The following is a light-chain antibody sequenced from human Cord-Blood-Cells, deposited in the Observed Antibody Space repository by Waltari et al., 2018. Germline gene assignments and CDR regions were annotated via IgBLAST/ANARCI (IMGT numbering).Light chain of an antibody. CDR2: LGS. CDR3: MQALQTPWT. V-gene: IGKV2-28*01. CDR1: QSLLHSNGYNY. J-gene: IGKJ1*01. Sequence: DIVMTQSPLSLPVTPGESSSISCRSSQSLLHSNGYNYLDWYLQKPGQSPQLRIYLGSNRASGVPDRFSGSGSGTDFTLKISRVEAEDVGVYYCMQALQTPWTFGQGTKVEIK.